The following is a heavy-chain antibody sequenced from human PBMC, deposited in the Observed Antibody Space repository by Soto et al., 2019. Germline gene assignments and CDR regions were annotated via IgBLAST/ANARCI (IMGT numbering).Heavy chain of an antibody. CDR3: AREGYSYAYFDY. Sequence: SETLSLTCTVSGGSVSSASYYWSWIRQPPGKGLEWIGYIYYSGSTNYNPSLKSRVTISVDTAKNQFSLKLTSVTAADTAVYFCAREGYSYAYFDYWGHGTLVTVSS. V-gene: IGHV4-61*01. J-gene: IGHJ4*01. CDR2: IYYSGST. CDR1: GGSVSSASYY. D-gene: IGHD5-18*01.